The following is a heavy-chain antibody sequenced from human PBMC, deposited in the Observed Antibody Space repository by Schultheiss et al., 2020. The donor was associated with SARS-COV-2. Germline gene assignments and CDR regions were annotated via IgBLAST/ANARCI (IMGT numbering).Heavy chain of an antibody. CDR2: LYYSGST. CDR1: GGSISSGSYY. CDR3: ARQGTVVRGVIRYYYYGMDV. Sequence: SETLSLTCTVSGGSISSGSYYWGWIRQPPGKGLEWIGSLYYSGSTYYNPSLKSRVTISVDTSKNQFSLKLSSVTAADTAVYYCARQGTVVRGVIRYYYYGMDVWGQGTTVTVSS. V-gene: IGHV4-39*07. D-gene: IGHD3-10*01. J-gene: IGHJ6*02.